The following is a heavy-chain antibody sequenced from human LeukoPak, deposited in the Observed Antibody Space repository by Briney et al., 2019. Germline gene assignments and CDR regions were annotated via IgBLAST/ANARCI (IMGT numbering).Heavy chain of an antibody. Sequence: GGSLRLSCAASGFTFSSYAMSWVRQAPGKGLEWVSAISGSGGSTYYADSVKGRFTISRDNSKNTLYLQMNNLRAEDTAVYYCAKDRIFGVVTNFDYWGQGTLVTVSS. D-gene: IGHD3-3*02. V-gene: IGHV3-23*01. CDR3: AKDRIFGVVTNFDY. CDR2: ISGSGGST. CDR1: GFTFSSYA. J-gene: IGHJ4*02.